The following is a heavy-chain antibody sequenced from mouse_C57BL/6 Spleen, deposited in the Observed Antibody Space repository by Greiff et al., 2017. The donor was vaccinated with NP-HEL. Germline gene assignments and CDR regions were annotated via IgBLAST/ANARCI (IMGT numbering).Heavy chain of an antibody. J-gene: IGHJ3*01. CDR2: ISYDGSN. CDR1: GYSITSGYY. V-gene: IGHV3-6*01. D-gene: IGHD1-1*01. CDR3: ARINYYGSTWFAY. Sequence: EVKLMESGPGLVKPSQSLSLTCSVTGYSITSGYYWNWIRQFPGNKLEWMGYISYDGSNNYNPSLKNRISITRDTSKNQFFLKLNSVTTEDTATYYCARINYYGSTWFAYWGQGTLVTVSA.